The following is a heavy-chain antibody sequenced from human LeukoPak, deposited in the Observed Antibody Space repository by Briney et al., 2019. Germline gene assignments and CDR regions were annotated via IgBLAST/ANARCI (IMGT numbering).Heavy chain of an antibody. J-gene: IGHJ6*02. CDR3: ATTRSGSYSYHGMDV. CDR1: GYTFTSYD. Sequence: GASVKVSCKASGYTFTSYDINWVRQATGHGLEWMGWMNPNSGNTGYAQKVQGRVTMTRNTSISTAYMELSSLRSEDTAVYYCATTRSGSYSYHGMDVWGQGTTVTVSS. D-gene: IGHD3-10*01. V-gene: IGHV1-8*01. CDR2: MNPNSGNT.